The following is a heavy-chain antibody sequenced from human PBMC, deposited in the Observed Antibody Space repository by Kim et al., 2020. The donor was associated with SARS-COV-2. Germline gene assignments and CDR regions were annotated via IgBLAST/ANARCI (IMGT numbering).Heavy chain of an antibody. CDR2: INHSGSS. CDR3: ARAPHCGSSTCYETGF. CDR1: GGSFSGYR. Sequence: SETLSLTCAVYGGSFSGYRWSWIRQPPGKGLEWIGEINHSGSSNYNASLKSRVTISVDTSKNQFSLKLTSVTAADTAVYYCARAPHCGSSTCYETGFWGRGTLVTVSS. V-gene: IGHV4-34*01. D-gene: IGHD2-2*01. J-gene: IGHJ4*02.